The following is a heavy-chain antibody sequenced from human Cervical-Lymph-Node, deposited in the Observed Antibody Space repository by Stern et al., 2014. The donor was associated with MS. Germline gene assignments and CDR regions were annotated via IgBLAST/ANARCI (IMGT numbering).Heavy chain of an antibody. J-gene: IGHJ4*02. CDR2: IYYSGTT. D-gene: IGHD3-22*01. Sequence: QLQLQESGPGLVKPSQTLSLTCTVSGGSISSGGHYWTWVRQHPGKGLEWIGNIYYSGTTTYNPSLKSRVTISVDTSENQFSLKLSSVTAADTAVYYCARDRIFSSGYYYFDKWGQGTLVTVSS. CDR1: GGSISSGGHY. CDR3: ARDRIFSSGYYYFDK. V-gene: IGHV4-31*03.